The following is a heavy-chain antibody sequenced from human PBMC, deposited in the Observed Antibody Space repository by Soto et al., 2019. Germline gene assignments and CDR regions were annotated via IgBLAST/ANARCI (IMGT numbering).Heavy chain of an antibody. CDR3: ARHVRVRGVIIGYYYGMDV. V-gene: IGHV5-10-1*03. Sequence: EVQLVQSGAEVKKPGESLRISCKGSGYSFTSYWISWVRQMPGKGLEWMGRIDPSDSYTNYSPSFQGHVTISADKSISTAYLQWSSLKASDTAMYYCARHVRVRGVIIGYYYGMDVWGQGTTVTVSS. CDR2: IDPSDSYT. CDR1: GYSFTSYW. J-gene: IGHJ6*02. D-gene: IGHD3-10*01.